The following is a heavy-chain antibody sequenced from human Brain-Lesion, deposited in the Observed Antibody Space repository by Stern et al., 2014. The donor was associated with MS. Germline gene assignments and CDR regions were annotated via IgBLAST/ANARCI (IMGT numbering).Heavy chain of an antibody. J-gene: IGHJ4*02. CDR3: ATLSPGAGGNYYRHFDY. D-gene: IGHD1-26*01. Sequence: VQLVESGAEVKKPGASVKVSCKVSGYTLTELSMHWVRQAPRKGLEWMGGFDPEDGETIYAQKFQGRVTMTEDTSTDTAYMDLSSLRSEDTAVYYCATLSPGAGGNYYRHFDYWGQGTLVTVSS. V-gene: IGHV1-24*01. CDR1: GYTLTELS. CDR2: FDPEDGET.